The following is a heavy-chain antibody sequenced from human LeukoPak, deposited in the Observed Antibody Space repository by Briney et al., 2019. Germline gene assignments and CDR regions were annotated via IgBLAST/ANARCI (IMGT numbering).Heavy chain of an antibody. CDR2: IYSGGST. D-gene: IGHD4-11*01. CDR1: GFTFSSYA. V-gene: IGHV3-53*01. CDR3: ARGGMTTAAKSGYYYMDA. Sequence: TGGSLRLSCAASGFTFSSYAMSWVRQAPGKGLEWVSVIYSGGSTYYADSVKGRFTISRDNSKNTLYLQMNSLRAEDTAVYYCARGGMTTAAKSGYYYMDAWGKGTTVTVSS. J-gene: IGHJ6*03.